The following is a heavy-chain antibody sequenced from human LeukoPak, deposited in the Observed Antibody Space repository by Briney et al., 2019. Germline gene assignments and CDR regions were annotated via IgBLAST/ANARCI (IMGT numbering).Heavy chain of an antibody. Sequence: GRSLRLSCAASGFTFDNYAMHWVRQAPGKGLEWLSIISWNSGYIGYADSVKGRFTISRDNAKKSLDLQMNSLRAEDTAFYYCARVRGTYSSGYFFDYWGQGTLVTVSS. J-gene: IGHJ4*02. CDR3: ARVRGTYSSGYFFDY. CDR2: ISWNSGYI. CDR1: GFTFDNYA. D-gene: IGHD6-19*01. V-gene: IGHV3-9*01.